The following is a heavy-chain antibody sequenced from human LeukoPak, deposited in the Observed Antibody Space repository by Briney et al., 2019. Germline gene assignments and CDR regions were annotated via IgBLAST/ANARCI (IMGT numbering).Heavy chain of an antibody. CDR2: IHYSGNT. Sequence: PSETLSLTCTVSGGSISGFYWSWIRQPPGKGLEWIGYIHYSGNTNYNPSLKRRVTISVDTSKNQFSLNLNSVAAADTAVYYCARGMAAAGDPDWFDPWGQGALVTVSS. V-gene: IGHV4-59*01. CDR3: ARGMAAAGDPDWFDP. J-gene: IGHJ5*02. D-gene: IGHD6-13*01. CDR1: GGSISGFY.